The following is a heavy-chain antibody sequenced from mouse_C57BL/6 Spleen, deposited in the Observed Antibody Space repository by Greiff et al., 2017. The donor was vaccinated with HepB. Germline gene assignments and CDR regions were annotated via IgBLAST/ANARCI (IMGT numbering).Heavy chain of an antibody. CDR3: ARRERPYYYAMDY. CDR2: IYPSDSET. V-gene: IGHV1-61*01. Sequence: VQLQQPGAELVRPGSSVKLSCKASGYTFTSYWMDWVKQRPGQGLEWIGNIYPSDSETHYNQKFKDKATLTVDKSSSTAYMQLSSLTSEDSAVYYCARRERPYYYAMDYWGQGTSVTVSS. CDR1: GYTFTSYW. J-gene: IGHJ4*01.